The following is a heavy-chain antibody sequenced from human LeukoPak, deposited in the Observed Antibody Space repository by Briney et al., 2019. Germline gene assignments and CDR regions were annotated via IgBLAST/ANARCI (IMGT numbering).Heavy chain of an antibody. D-gene: IGHD5-18*01. J-gene: IGHJ3*02. V-gene: IGHV4-59*01. Sequence: SETLSLTCTVSGGSIGSFYWSWIRQPPGKGLEWIGYIYYSGSTNYNPSLKSRVTISVDTSKNQFSLKLSSVTAADTAVYYCARGSWIQLWLLGDDAFDIWGQGTMVTVSS. CDR3: ARGSWIQLWLLGDDAFDI. CDR1: GGSIGSFY. CDR2: IYYSGST.